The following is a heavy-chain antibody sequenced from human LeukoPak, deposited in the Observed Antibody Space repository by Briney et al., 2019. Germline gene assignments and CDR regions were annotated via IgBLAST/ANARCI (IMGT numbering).Heavy chain of an antibody. CDR2: ISSSGDGT. CDR3: AKDLGRDY. J-gene: IGHJ4*02. V-gene: IGHV3-23*01. CDR1: KFTFNIYA. Sequence: GGSLRLSCAASKFTFNIYAMSWVRQAPGKGLEWVSAISSSGDGTYYADSVKGRFTISRDNSKNMLYLQMNSLRGDDTAVYYCAKDLGRDYWGQGTLVTVSS. D-gene: IGHD1-26*01.